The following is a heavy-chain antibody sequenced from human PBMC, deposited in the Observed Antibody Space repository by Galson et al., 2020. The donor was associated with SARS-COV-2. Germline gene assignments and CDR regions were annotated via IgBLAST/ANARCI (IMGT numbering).Heavy chain of an antibody. CDR3: AKAYTNIVVVAALLDY. V-gene: IGHV3-43*02. Sequence: GESLKISCAASGFTFDDYAMHWVRQAPGKGLEWVSLISGDGGSTYYADSVKGRFTISRDNSKNSLYLQMNSLRTEDTALYYCAKAYTNIVVVAALLDYWCQGTLVTVSS. D-gene: IGHD2-15*01. CDR1: GFTFDDYA. J-gene: IGHJ4*02. CDR2: ISGDGGST.